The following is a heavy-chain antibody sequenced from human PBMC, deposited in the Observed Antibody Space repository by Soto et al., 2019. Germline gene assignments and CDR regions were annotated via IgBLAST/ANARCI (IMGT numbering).Heavy chain of an antibody. CDR1: GGTFSSYA. CDR2: IIPIFGTA. J-gene: IGHJ4*02. D-gene: IGHD3-10*01. V-gene: IGHV1-69*13. CDR3: ARDSVTMVRGVYFDY. Sequence: SVKVSCKASGGTFSSYAISWVRQAPGQGLEWMGGIIPIFGTANYAQKLQGRVTITADESTSTAYMELSSLRSEDTAVYYCARDSVTMVRGVYFDYWGQGTLVTVSS.